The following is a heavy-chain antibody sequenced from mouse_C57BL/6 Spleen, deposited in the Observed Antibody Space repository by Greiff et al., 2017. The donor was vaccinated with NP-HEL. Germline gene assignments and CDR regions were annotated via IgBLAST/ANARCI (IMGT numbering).Heavy chain of an antibody. CDR1: GYAFSSSW. CDR2: IYPGDGDT. V-gene: IGHV1-82*01. Sequence: QVQLQQSGPELVKPGASVKISCKASGYAFSSSWMNWVKQRPGKGLEWIGRIYPGDGDTNYNGKFKGKATLTADKSSSTAYMQRSSLTAEDSAVYFCARDYAMDYWGQGTSVTVSS. J-gene: IGHJ4*01. CDR3: ARDYAMDY.